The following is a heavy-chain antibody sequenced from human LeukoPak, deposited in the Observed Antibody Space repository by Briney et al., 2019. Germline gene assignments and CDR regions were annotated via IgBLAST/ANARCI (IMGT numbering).Heavy chain of an antibody. V-gene: IGHV1-8*03. D-gene: IGHD3-16*01. CDR2: MNPNSGNT. Sequence: ASVKVSCKASGYTFTGYYMHWVRQATGQGLEWMGWMNPNSGNTGYAQKFQGRVTITRNTSISTAYMELSSLRSEDTAVYYCARSRGVMLTWFDPWGQGTLVTVSS. CDR3: ARSRGVMLTWFDP. J-gene: IGHJ5*02. CDR1: GYTFTGYY.